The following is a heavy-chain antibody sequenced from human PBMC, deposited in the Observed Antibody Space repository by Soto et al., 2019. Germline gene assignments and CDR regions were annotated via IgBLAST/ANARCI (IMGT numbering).Heavy chain of an antibody. CDR1: GGSFSNFG. CDR3: AREGSGYNF. CDR2: IVPVFGRP. D-gene: IGHD5-12*01. J-gene: IGHJ4*02. Sequence: GASVKVSCKASGGSFSNFGISWVRQAPGQGLEWMGGIVPVFGRPNYAQRFRGRLTITADESTSTGYMELINLRSDDTAVYYCAREGSGYNFWGQGTQVTVSS. V-gene: IGHV1-69*13.